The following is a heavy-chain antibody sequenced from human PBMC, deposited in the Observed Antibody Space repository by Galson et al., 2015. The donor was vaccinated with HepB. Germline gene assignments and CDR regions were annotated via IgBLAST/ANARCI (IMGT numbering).Heavy chain of an antibody. V-gene: IGHV1-46*01. CDR1: GYTFTSYY. Sequence: SVKVSCKASGYTFTSYYMHWVRQAPGQGLEWMGIINPSGGSTSYAQKFQGRVTMTRDTSTSTVYMELSSLRSEDTAVYYCARDGWYDFWSGWRGPKYYFDYWGQGTLVTVSS. D-gene: IGHD3-3*01. J-gene: IGHJ4*02. CDR2: INPSGGST. CDR3: ARDGWYDFWSGWRGPKYYFDY.